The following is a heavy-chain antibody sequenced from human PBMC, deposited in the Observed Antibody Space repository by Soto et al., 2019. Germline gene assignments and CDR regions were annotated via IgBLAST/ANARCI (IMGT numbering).Heavy chain of an antibody. Sequence: QVQLVQSGAEVKKPGSSVKVSCKASGGTFSSYTISWVRQAPGQGLEWMGRIIPILGIANYAQKFQGRVTXXAXKXXSTAYMELSSLRSEDTAVYYCARAHGSGSYYWFDPWGQGTLVTVSS. J-gene: IGHJ5*02. V-gene: IGHV1-69*02. CDR3: ARAHGSGSYYWFDP. D-gene: IGHD3-10*01. CDR1: GGTFSSYT. CDR2: IIPILGIA.